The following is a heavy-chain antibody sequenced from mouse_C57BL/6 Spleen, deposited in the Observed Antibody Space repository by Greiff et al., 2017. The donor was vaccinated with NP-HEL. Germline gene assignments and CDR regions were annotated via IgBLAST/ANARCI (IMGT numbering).Heavy chain of an antibody. CDR3: ARGTTVVAQYYFDY. V-gene: IGHV1-53*01. CDR1: GYTFTSYW. Sequence: VQLQQPGTELVKPGASVKLSCKASGYTFTSYWMHWVKQRPGQGLEWIGNINPSNGGTNYNEKFKSKATLTVDKSSSTASMQLSSLTSEDSAVYYCARGTTVVAQYYFDYWGQGTTLTVSS. J-gene: IGHJ2*01. D-gene: IGHD1-1*01. CDR2: INPSNGGT.